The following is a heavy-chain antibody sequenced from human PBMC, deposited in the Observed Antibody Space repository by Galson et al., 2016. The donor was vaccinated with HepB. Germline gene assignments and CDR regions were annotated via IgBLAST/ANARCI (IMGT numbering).Heavy chain of an antibody. CDR3: GRVGNMEQGVVAYWNAMDV. Sequence: SLRLSCAASGFRFSSYGMHWVRQAPGKGLEWVAVIWYDGSNKKYRDSVKGRFTISRDNSKNTLDLQMNSLRAEDTAVYYCGRVGNMEQGVVAYWNAMDVWGKGTTVTVSP. CDR2: IWYDGSNK. CDR1: GFRFSSYG. D-gene: IGHD3-16*02. J-gene: IGHJ6*04. V-gene: IGHV3-33*01.